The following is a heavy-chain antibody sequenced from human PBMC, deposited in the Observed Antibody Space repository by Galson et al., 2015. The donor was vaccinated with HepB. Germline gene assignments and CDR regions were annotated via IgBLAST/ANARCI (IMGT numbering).Heavy chain of an antibody. V-gene: IGHV1-18*01. CDR3: ARVGLLVGATELDY. CDR1: GYAFTSYG. CDR2: ISAYNGNT. D-gene: IGHD1-26*01. J-gene: IGHJ4*02. Sequence: SVKVSCKASGYAFTSYGISWVRQAPGQGLEWMGWISAYNGNTNYAQKLQGRVTMTTDTSTSTAYMELRSLRSDDTAVYYCARVGLLVGATELDYWGQGTLVTVSS.